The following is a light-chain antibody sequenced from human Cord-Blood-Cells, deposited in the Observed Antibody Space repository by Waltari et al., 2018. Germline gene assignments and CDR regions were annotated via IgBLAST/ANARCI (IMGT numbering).Light chain of an antibody. V-gene: IGLV3-19*01. Sequence: SSELTQDPAVSLALGQTVRITCQGASLRSYYARWYQQKPGQAPVLVIYGKNNRPSGIPDRFSGSSAGNTASLTITGAQAEDEADYYCNSRDSSGNRVFGGGTKLTVL. CDR3: NSRDSSGNRV. CDR2: GKN. CDR1: SLRSYY. J-gene: IGLJ3*02.